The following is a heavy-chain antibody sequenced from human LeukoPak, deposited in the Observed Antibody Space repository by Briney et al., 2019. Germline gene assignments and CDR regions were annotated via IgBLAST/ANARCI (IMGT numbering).Heavy chain of an antibody. V-gene: IGHV1-2*02. CDR2: INPNSGGT. Sequence: ASVKVSCKASGYTFTGYYMHWVRQAPGQGLEWMGWINPNSGGTNYAQKFQGRVTMTRDTSTSTVYMELSSLRSEDTAVYYCASLPRDYGDYVDYWGQGTLVTVSS. CDR3: ASLPRDYGDYVDY. J-gene: IGHJ4*02. CDR1: GYTFTGYY. D-gene: IGHD4-17*01.